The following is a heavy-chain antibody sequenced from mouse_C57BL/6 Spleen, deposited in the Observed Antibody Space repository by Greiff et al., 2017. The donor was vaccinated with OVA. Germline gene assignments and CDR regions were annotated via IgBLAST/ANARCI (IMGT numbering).Heavy chain of an antibody. CDR2: ISDGGSYT. D-gene: IGHD4-1*01. V-gene: IGHV5-4*03. Sequence: EVMLVESGGGLVKPGGSLKLSCAASGFTFSSYAMSWVRQTPEKRLEWVATISDGGSYTYYPDNVKGRFTISRDNAKNNLYLQMSQLKAEDTAMYYCARYRTNWERAAFDCWGQGTTLTVSS. CDR1: GFTFSSYA. CDR3: ARYRTNWERAAFDC. J-gene: IGHJ2*01.